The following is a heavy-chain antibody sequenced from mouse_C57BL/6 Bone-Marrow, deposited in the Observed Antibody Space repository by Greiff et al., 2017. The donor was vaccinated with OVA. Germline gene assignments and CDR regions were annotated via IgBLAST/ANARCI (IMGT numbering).Heavy chain of an antibody. CDR3: ARYKGRVAVDDFDY. CDR2: IRNKPNGSTT. CDR1: GFTFTNYY. Sequence: EVQVVESGGGLVQPGDSLSLSCAASGFTFTNYYMSWVRQPPGKALEWLAFIRNKPNGSTTEYSASVKCRFSISRDNSERILHLQMNALRAEDSATYYCARYKGRVAVDDFDYWGQGTALTVSS. D-gene: IGHD1-1*01. J-gene: IGHJ2*01. V-gene: IGHV7-3*01.